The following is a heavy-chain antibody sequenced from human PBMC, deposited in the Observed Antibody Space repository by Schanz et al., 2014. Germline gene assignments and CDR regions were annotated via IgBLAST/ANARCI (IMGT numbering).Heavy chain of an antibody. J-gene: IGHJ4*02. CDR2: MNPNSGNP. Sequence: QVQLLQSGAEVKKPGASVKVSCTASGYTFTSYDINWVRQAPGQGLEWLGWMNPNSGNPGSAQKFRGRVTMTRNTSRSTAYIELHILTSEDTAVYYCARGRTFDYWGQGTLVTVSS. V-gene: IGHV1-8*01. CDR1: GYTFTSYD. CDR3: ARGRTFDY.